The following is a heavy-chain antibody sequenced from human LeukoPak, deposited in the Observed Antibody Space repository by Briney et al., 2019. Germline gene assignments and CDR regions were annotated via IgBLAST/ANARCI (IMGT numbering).Heavy chain of an antibody. D-gene: IGHD3-22*01. V-gene: IGHV3-23*01. CDR1: GFTFSSYA. Sequence: PGGSLRLSCAASGFTFSSYAMSWVRQAPGKGLEWVSAISGSGGSTYYADSAKGRFTISRDNSKNTLYLQMNSLRAEDTAVYYCANLAIDSSGYYYDYFDYWGQGTLVTVSS. CDR3: ANLAIDSSGYYYDYFDY. J-gene: IGHJ4*02. CDR2: ISGSGGST.